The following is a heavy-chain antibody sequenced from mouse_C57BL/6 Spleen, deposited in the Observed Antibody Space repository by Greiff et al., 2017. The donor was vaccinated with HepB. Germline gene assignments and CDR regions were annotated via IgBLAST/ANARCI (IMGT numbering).Heavy chain of an antibody. Sequence: QVQLQQSGPELVKPGASVKISCKASGYAFSSSWMNWVKQRPGKGLEWIGRIYPGDGDTNYNGKFKGKATLTADKSSSTAYMQLSSLTSEDSAVYFCARGSYYYGSSYDAMDYWGQGTSVTVSS. CDR2: IYPGDGDT. CDR1: GYAFSSSW. V-gene: IGHV1-82*01. J-gene: IGHJ4*01. D-gene: IGHD1-1*01. CDR3: ARGSYYYGSSYDAMDY.